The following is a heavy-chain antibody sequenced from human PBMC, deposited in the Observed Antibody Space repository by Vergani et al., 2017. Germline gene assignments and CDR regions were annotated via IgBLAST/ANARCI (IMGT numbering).Heavy chain of an antibody. J-gene: IGHJ4*02. V-gene: IGHV1-2*02. CDR3: ARVVYSSATLLDY. D-gene: IGHD6-19*01. CDR2: INPNSGGT. Sequence: QVQLVQSGAEVKKPGASVKVSCKASGYTFTGYYMHWVRQAPGQGLEWMGWINPNSGGTNYAQKLQGRVTMARDTSISTAYMELSRLRSDDTAVYYCARVVYSSATLLDYWGQGTLVTVSS. CDR1: GYTFTGYY.